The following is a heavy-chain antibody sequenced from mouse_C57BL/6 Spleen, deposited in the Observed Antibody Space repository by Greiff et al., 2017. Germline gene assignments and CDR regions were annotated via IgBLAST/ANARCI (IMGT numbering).Heavy chain of an antibody. CDR2: IYPGSGST. CDR3: ARLLITTVVFDY. Sequence: VQLQQPGAELVKPGASVKMSCKASGYTFTSYWITWVKQRPGQGLEWIGDIYPGSGSTNYNEKFKSKATLTVDTSSSTAYMQLSSLTSEDSAVYYCARLLITTVVFDYWGQGTTLTVSS. CDR1: GYTFTSYW. D-gene: IGHD1-1*01. V-gene: IGHV1-55*01. J-gene: IGHJ2*01.